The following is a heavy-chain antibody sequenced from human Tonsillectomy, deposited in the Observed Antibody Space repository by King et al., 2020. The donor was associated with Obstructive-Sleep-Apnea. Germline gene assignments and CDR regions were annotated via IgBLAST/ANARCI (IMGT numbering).Heavy chain of an antibody. Sequence: VQLVESGGGLVKPGGSLRLSCGASGFTFSTYSMNWVRQAPGKGLEWVSSISSSSTYIYYADSVKGRFTISRDNTKNSLYLHMDFLRAEDTAVYYCARDLITGEGSQYASDIWGQGTVVTVSS. D-gene: IGHD1-20*01. V-gene: IGHV3-21*01. J-gene: IGHJ3*02. CDR2: ISSSSTYI. CDR1: GFTFSTYS. CDR3: ARDLITGEGSQYASDI.